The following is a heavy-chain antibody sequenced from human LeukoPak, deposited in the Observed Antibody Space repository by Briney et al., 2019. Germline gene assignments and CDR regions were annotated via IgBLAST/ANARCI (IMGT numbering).Heavy chain of an antibody. V-gene: IGHV3-23*01. J-gene: IGHJ4*02. D-gene: IGHD3-22*01. CDR1: GFSFNNYA. Sequence: GGSLRLSCSASGFSFNNYAMNWVRQAPGKGLEWVAGISGSGGGTYYADSVKGRFTISRDNPKNTLYLQMNSLRAEDTAVYFCAKRGVVIRVILVGFHKEAYYFDSWGQGALVTVSS. CDR2: ISGSGGGT. CDR3: AKRGVVIRVILVGFHKEAYYFDS.